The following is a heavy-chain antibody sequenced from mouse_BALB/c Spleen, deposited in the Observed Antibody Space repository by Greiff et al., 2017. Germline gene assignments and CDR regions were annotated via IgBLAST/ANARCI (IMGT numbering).Heavy chain of an antibody. J-gene: IGHJ3*01. CDR1: GYSITSAYV. D-gene: IGHD4-1*01. CDR3: ARVGRFAY. Sequence: EVKLQESGPGLVKPSQSLSLTCTVTGYSITSAYVWNWIRQFPGNRLEWMGYISYSGSTSYNPYLKSRISITRDTSKNQFFLQVNSVTTEDTATYCCARVGRFAYWGQGTLVTVSA. CDR2: ISYSGST. V-gene: IGHV3-2*02.